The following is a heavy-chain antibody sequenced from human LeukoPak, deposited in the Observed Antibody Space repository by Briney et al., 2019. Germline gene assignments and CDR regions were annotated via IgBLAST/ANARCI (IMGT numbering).Heavy chain of an antibody. Sequence: GGSLRLSCAASRFTFSSYEMNWVRQAPGKGLEWVSYISGSGSKHYADSVKGRFTISRDNAKNSLYLQMNSLRVEDTAVYYCAREDTGVGFDTWGQGTTVTV. CDR3: AREDTGVGFDT. V-gene: IGHV3-48*03. J-gene: IGHJ6*02. CDR2: ISGSGSK. CDR1: RFTFSSYE. D-gene: IGHD2-8*01.